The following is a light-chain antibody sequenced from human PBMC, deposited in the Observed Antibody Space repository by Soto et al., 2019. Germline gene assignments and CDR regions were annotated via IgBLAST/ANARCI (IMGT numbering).Light chain of an antibody. CDR2: AAS. J-gene: IGKJ4*01. Sequence: DIQMTQSPSSLSASVGDRVTITCRASQSISSYLNWYQQKPGKAPKLLIYAASNLQSGVPSRFSGSGSGTDFTLTISRQQPEDFETYYCQQSYSIPHTFGGGNKVEI. CDR3: QQSYSIPHT. CDR1: QSISSY. V-gene: IGKV1-39*01.